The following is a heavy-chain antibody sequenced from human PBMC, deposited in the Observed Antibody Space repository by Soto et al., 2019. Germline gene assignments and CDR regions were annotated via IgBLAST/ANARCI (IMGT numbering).Heavy chain of an antibody. D-gene: IGHD3-10*01. CDR1: GFSLDSYA. J-gene: IGHJ1*01. Sequence: QLVESGGGVVQPGRSLTLSCAASGFSLDSYAMHWVRQVPGKGHEWMAVVSYDGKNIYYADSVRGRFTISKDDSKNILYLRMSSLPAEDTATYYCARDYGALPCDRIQHWGRGTLVTVS. CDR3: ARDYGALPCDRIQH. V-gene: IGHV3-30*03. CDR2: VSYDGKNI.